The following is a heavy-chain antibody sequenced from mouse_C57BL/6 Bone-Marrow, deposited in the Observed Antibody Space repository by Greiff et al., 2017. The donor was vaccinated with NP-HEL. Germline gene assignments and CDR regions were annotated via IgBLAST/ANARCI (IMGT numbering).Heavy chain of an antibody. CDR2: INPSNGGT. J-gene: IGHJ2*01. CDR1: GYTFTSYW. Sequence: QVQLQQPGTELVKPGASVKLSCKASGYTFTSYWMHWVKQRPGQGLEWIGNINPSNGGTNYNEKFKSKATLTVDKSSSTAYMQLSSLTSEDSAFYSCARSPITSPVYFDYWGQGTTLTVSS. D-gene: IGHD1-1*01. V-gene: IGHV1-53*01. CDR3: ARSPITSPVYFDY.